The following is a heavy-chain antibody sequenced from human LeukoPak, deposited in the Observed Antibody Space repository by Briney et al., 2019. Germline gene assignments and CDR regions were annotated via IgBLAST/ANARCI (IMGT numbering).Heavy chain of an antibody. J-gene: IGHJ5*02. CDR2: ISGSGGST. Sequence: GGSLRLSCAASGFTFSSYAMSWVRQVPGKGLEWVSAISGSGGSTYYADSVKGRFTISRDNSKNTLYLQMNSLRAEDTAVYYCAKTEAAAHINWFDPWGQGTLVTVSS. D-gene: IGHD6-13*01. CDR3: AKTEAAAHINWFDP. CDR1: GFTFSSYA. V-gene: IGHV3-23*01.